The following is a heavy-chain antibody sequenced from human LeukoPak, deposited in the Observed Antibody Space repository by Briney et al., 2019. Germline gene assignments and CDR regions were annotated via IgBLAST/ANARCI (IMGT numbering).Heavy chain of an antibody. V-gene: IGHV4-59*01. D-gene: IGHD3-10*01. CDR2: IYYSGST. CDR1: GGSISSYY. J-gene: IGHJ5*02. Sequence: PSETLSLTCTVSGGSISSYYWSWIRQPPGKGLEWIGYIYYSGSTNYNPSLKSRVTISVDTSKNQFSLKLSSVTAADTAVYYCARALLWFGELSWFDPWGLGTLVTVSS. CDR3: ARALLWFGELSWFDP.